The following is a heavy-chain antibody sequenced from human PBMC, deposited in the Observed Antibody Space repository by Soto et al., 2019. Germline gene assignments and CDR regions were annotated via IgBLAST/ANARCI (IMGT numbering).Heavy chain of an antibody. CDR2: ISGSGGST. CDR3: AKGPDFWSGYHIDY. J-gene: IGHJ4*02. CDR1: GFTFSSYA. V-gene: IGHV3-23*01. D-gene: IGHD3-3*01. Sequence: GGSLRLSCAASGFTFSSYAMSWVRQAPGKGLEWVSAISGSGGSTYYADSVKGRFTISRDNSKNTLYLQMNSLRAEDTAVYYCAKGPDFWSGYHIDYWGQGTLVTVSS.